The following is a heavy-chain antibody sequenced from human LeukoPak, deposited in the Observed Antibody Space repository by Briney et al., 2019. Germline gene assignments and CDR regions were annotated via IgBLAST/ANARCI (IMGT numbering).Heavy chain of an antibody. D-gene: IGHD3-16*01. Sequence: PGGSLRLSCAASGFTFSSYAMSWVRQAPGKGLEWVSAISGSGGSTYYADSVKGRFTISRDNSKNTLYLQMNSLRAEDTAVYYCAKGSPYRLYYYYGMDVWGQGTTVTASS. J-gene: IGHJ6*02. CDR3: AKGSPYRLYYYYGMDV. CDR1: GFTFSSYA. V-gene: IGHV3-23*01. CDR2: ISGSGGST.